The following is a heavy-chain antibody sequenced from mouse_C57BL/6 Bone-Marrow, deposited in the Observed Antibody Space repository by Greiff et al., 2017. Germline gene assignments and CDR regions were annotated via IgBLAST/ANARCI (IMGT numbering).Heavy chain of an antibody. CDR2: IYPGNSDT. D-gene: IGHD1-1*01. CDR3: TRTPITTVVATRFDY. Sequence: VQLQQSGTVLARPGASVKMSCKTSGYTFTSYWMHWVKQRPGQGLEWIGAIYPGNSDTSYNQKFKGKAKLTAVTSASTAYMELSSLTNEDSAVYYCTRTPITTVVATRFDYWGQGTTLTVSS. J-gene: IGHJ2*01. CDR1: GYTFTSYW. V-gene: IGHV1-5*01.